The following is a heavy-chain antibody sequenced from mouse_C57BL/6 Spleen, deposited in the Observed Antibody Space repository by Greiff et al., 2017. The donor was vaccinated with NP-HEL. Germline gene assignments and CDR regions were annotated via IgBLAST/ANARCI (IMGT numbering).Heavy chain of an antibody. CDR2: IDPENGDT. CDR3: TRPSWFAY. Sequence: VQLKESGAELVRPGASVKLSCTASGFNIKDDYMHWVKQRPEQGLEWIGWIDPENGDTEYASKFQGKATITADTSSNTAYLQLSSLTSEDTAVYYCTRPSWFAYWGQGTLVTVSA. J-gene: IGHJ3*01. CDR1: GFNIKDDY. V-gene: IGHV14-4*01.